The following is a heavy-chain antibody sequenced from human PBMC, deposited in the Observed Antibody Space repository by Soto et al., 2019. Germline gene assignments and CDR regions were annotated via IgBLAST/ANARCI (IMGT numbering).Heavy chain of an antibody. V-gene: IGHV4-4*02. CDR2: IYHSGST. CDR1: GGYISSSNW. Sequence: SETLSLTCAVSGGYISSSNWWSWVRKPPGKGLEWIGEIYHSGSTNYNPSLKSRVTISVDKSKNQFSLKLSSVTAADTAVYYCARVSGSYYYGMDVWGQGTTVTVSS. CDR3: ARVSGSYYYGMDV. D-gene: IGHD1-26*01. J-gene: IGHJ6*02.